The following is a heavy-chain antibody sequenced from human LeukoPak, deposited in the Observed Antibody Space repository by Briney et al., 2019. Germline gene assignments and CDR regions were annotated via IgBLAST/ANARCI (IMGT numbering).Heavy chain of an antibody. CDR2: INHSGST. J-gene: IGHJ6*02. V-gene: IGHV4-34*01. D-gene: IGHD5-18*01. CDR1: GGSFSGYY. Sequence: PSETLSLTCAVYGGSFSGYYWSWIRQPPGKGLEWIGEINHSGSTNYNPSLKSRVTLSVDTSKNQFSLKLSSVTAADTAVYYCARGTHHGGYSYGYVRYYYGMDVWGQGTTVTVSS. CDR3: ARGTHHGGYSYGYVRYYYGMDV.